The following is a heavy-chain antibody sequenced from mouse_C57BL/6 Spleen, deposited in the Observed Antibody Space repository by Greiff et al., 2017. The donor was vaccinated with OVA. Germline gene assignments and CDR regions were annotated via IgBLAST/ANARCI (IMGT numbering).Heavy chain of an antibody. CDR3: ARALYGNYPAWFAY. J-gene: IGHJ3*01. CDR2: INPNYGTT. D-gene: IGHD2-1*01. Sequence: VQLQQSGPELVKPGASVKISCKASGYSFTDYYMNWVKQSHGKSLEWIGVINPNYGTTSYNQKFKGKATLTVDQSSSTAYMQLNSLTSEDSAVYYCARALYGNYPAWFAYWGQGTLVTVSA. CDR1: GYSFTDYY. V-gene: IGHV1-39*01.